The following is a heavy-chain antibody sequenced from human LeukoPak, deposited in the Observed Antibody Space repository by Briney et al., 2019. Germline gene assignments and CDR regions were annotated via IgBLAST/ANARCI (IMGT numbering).Heavy chain of an antibody. Sequence: HSETLSLTCTVSGGSINTYYWSWIRQPPGKGLEWIAYVRDNGGSNYNPSLKSRVAISLDTANNQISLRLNFVTAADTAIYYCARQPANTAAFDIWGLGTMVTVSS. D-gene: IGHD5-18*01. CDR1: GGSINTYY. J-gene: IGHJ3*02. CDR3: ARQPANTAAFDI. CDR2: VRDNGGS. V-gene: IGHV4-59*08.